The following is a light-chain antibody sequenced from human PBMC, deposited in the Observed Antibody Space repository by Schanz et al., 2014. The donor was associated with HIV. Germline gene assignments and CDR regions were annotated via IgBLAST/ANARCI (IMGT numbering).Light chain of an antibody. V-gene: IGLV2-14*01. CDR3: ISYTSDTVL. Sequence: QSALTQPPSASGSPGQSVTISCTGTSSDVGGYNYVSWYQQHPGKAPKLMIYDVSNRPSGVSSRFSVSKSDNTASLTISGLQPEDEADYYCISYTSDTVLFGGGTKLTVL. CDR1: SSDVGGYNY. CDR2: DVS. J-gene: IGLJ2*01.